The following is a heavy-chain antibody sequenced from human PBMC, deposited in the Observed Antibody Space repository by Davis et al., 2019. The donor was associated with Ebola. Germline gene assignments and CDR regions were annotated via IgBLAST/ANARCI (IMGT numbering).Heavy chain of an antibody. Sequence: GESLKISCSASGFTFSSYAMHWVRQAPGKGLEYVSAISSNGGSTYYADSVKGRFTISRDNSKNTLYLQMSSLRAEDTAVYYCVKALPFGGVIVTDNYYYGMDFWGQGTLVTVSS. V-gene: IGHV3-64D*06. CDR3: VKALPFGGVIVTDNYYYGMDF. D-gene: IGHD3-16*02. J-gene: IGHJ6*02. CDR1: GFTFSSYA. CDR2: ISSNGGST.